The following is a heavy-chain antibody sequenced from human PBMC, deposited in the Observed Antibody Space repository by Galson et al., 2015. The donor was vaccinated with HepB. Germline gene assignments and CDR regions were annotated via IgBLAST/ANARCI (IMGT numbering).Heavy chain of an antibody. CDR1: GFTFSSYA. CDR3: AKDRRISRPRPRAV. Sequence: SLRLSCAASGFTFSSYAINWVRQAPGKGLEWVSAISSSGGSTYYADSVKGRFTISRDNSKNTLYLQMSSLRAEDTAVYYCAKDRRISRPRPRAVGGQGTTVT. V-gene: IGHV3-23*01. CDR2: ISSSGGST. D-gene: IGHD6-6*01. J-gene: IGHJ6*02.